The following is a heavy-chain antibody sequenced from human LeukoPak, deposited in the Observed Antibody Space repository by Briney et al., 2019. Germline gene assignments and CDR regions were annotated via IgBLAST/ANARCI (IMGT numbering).Heavy chain of an antibody. CDR3: ARLEDIVATDY. J-gene: IGHJ4*02. Sequence: ASVKVSCKASGYTFTSYWIGWVRQMPGKGLEWMGIIYPGDSDTRYSPSFQGQVTISADKSISTAYLQWSSLKASDTAMYYCARLEDIVATDYWGQGTLVTVSS. CDR2: IYPGDSDT. D-gene: IGHD5-12*01. CDR1: GYTFTSYW. V-gene: IGHV5-51*01.